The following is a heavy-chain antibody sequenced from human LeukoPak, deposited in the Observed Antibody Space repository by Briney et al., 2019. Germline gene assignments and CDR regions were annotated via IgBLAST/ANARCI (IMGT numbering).Heavy chain of an antibody. D-gene: IGHD2/OR15-2a*01. J-gene: IGHJ4*02. CDR2: INHSGIT. V-gene: IGHV4-34*01. CDR1: GGSFSGYF. CDR3: ARGQYRRDY. Sequence: SETRSLTCAVYGGSFSGYFWSWIRQPPGKGLEWIGEINHSGITYYNPSLKSRVTISVDTSKNQFSLMVTSVTAADTAVYYCARGQYRRDYWGQGTLVTVSS.